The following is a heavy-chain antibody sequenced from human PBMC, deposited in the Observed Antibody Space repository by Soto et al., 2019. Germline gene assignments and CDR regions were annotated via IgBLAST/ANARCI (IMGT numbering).Heavy chain of an antibody. D-gene: IGHD7-27*01. CDR2: IKSKTDGGTT. CDR3: TTGRLTGGSDSDY. Sequence: GGSLRLSCAASGFTFSNAWMSWVRQAPGKGLEWVGRIKSKTDGGTTDYAAPVKGRLTISRDDSKNTLYLQMNSLKTEDTAVYYCTTGRLTGGSDSDYWGQGTLVTVSS. V-gene: IGHV3-15*01. J-gene: IGHJ4*02. CDR1: GFTFSNAW.